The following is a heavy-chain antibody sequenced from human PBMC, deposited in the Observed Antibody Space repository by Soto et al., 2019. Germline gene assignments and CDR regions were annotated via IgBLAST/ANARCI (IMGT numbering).Heavy chain of an antibody. V-gene: IGHV1-3*01. D-gene: IGHD6-13*01. J-gene: IGHJ2*01. Sequence: GASVKLSCKASGYTFTSYAMHWVRQAPGQRLEWMGWINAGNGNTKYSQKFQGRVTITRDTSASTAYMELSSLRSEDTAVYYCARRIAAAVPRYFDLWGRGTLVTVSS. CDR3: ARRIAAAVPRYFDL. CDR2: INAGNGNT. CDR1: GYTFTSYA.